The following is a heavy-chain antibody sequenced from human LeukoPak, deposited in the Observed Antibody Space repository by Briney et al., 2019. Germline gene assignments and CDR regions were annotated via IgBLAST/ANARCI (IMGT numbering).Heavy chain of an antibody. CDR1: GGSISSYY. J-gene: IGHJ3*02. CDR2: SHYSGNT. D-gene: IGHD3-3*01. Sequence: SETLSLTCTVSGGSISSYYWSWIRQPPGKGLEWIGYSHYSGNTNYNPSLKSRVTISVDTSKNQFSLKLSSVTAADTAVYYCARDRFWNDIWGQGTMVTVSS. CDR3: ARDRFWNDI. V-gene: IGHV4-59*01.